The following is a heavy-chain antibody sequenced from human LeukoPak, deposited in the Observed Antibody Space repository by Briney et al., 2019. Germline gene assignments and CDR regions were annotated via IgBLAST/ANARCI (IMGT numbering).Heavy chain of an antibody. CDR1: GGSISSYY. D-gene: IGHD3-22*01. CDR3: ARGLNYYDSSGYYFLFDY. CDR2: IYYSGST. V-gene: IGHV4-59*01. J-gene: IGHJ4*02. Sequence: SETLSLTCTVSGGSISSYYWSWIRQPPGKGLEWIGYIYYSGSTNYNPSLKSRVTISVDTSKNQFPLKLSSVTAADTAVYYCARGLNYYDSSGYYFLFDYWGQGTLVTVSS.